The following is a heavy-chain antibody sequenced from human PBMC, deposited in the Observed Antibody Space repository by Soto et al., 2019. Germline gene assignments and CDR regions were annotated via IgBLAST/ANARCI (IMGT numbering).Heavy chain of an antibody. J-gene: IGHJ4*02. V-gene: IGHV3-30*18. CDR3: AKSLRDDSSGYYFFDY. CDR1: GFTFSSYG. Sequence: QPGGSLRLSCAASGFTFSSYGMHWVRQAPGKGLEWVAVISYDGSNKYYADSVKGRFTISRDNSKNTLYLQMNSLRAEDTAVYYCAKSLRDDSSGYYFFDYWGQGTLVTVSS. CDR2: ISYDGSNK. D-gene: IGHD3-22*01.